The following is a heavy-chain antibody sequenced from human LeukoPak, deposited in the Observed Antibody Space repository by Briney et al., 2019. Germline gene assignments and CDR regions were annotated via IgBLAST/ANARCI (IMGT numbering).Heavy chain of an antibody. J-gene: IGHJ4*02. CDR3: ARLGMGTVKGGLGY. D-gene: IGHD4-17*01. CDR2: ISAYNGNT. Sequence: GASVKVSCKASGYTFTSYGISWVRQAPGQGLEWMGWISAYNGNTNYAQKLQGRVTMTTDTSTSTAYMELRSLRSDDTAVYYCARLGMGTVKGGLGYWGRGTLVTVSS. V-gene: IGHV1-18*01. CDR1: GYTFTSYG.